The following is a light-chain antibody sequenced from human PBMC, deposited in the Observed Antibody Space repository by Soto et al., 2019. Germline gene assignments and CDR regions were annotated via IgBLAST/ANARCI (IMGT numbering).Light chain of an antibody. CDR2: GAS. CDR1: QSVSIV. V-gene: IGKV3-15*01. CDR3: QQYNKWPQT. J-gene: IGKJ1*01. Sequence: EIVMTQSPATLSVSPGERATLSCRASQSVSIVLAWYQQKPGQSPKLLIYGASTSATDIPSSLTGSGSGTEFSITISSLQSEGIVVYYCQQYNKWPQTFGQGTKVDIK.